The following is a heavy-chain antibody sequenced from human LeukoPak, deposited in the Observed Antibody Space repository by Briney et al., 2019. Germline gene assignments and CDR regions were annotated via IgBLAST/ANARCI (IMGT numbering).Heavy chain of an antibody. V-gene: IGHV3-15*01. Sequence: GGSLRLSCAASGFTFSNAWMSWVRQAPGKGLEWVGRVKSKTDGGTTDYAAPVKGRFTISRDDSKNTLYLQMNSLKTEDTAVYYCTTEVLAYCGGDCTYWGQGTLVTVSS. CDR2: VKSKTDGGTT. J-gene: IGHJ4*02. CDR3: TTEVLAYCGGDCTY. D-gene: IGHD2-21*02. CDR1: GFTFSNAW.